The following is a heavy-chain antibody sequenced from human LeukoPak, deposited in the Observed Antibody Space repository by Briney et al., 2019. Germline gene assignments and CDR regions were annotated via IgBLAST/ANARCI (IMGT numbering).Heavy chain of an antibody. CDR3: ARSGSGSYTFDY. Sequence: PGGSLRLSCAASGFTFSSYAMSWVRQAPGKGLEYVSAISSNGGSTYYANSVKGRFTISRDNSKNTLYLQMGSLRAEDMAVYYCARSGSGSYTFDYWGQGTLVTVSS. J-gene: IGHJ4*02. CDR1: GFTFSSYA. CDR2: ISSNGGST. D-gene: IGHD1-26*01. V-gene: IGHV3-64*01.